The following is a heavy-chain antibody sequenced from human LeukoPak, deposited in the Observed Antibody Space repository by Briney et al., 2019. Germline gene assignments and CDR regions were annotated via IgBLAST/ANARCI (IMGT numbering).Heavy chain of an antibody. J-gene: IGHJ4*02. Sequence: SETLSLTCTVSGGSISSYYWSWIRQPPGKGLEWIGYIYYSGSTNYNPSLKSRVTISVDTSKNQLSLKLSSVTAADTAVYYCARGDFYYFDYWGQGTLVTVSS. CDR2: IYYSGST. V-gene: IGHV4-59*01. CDR1: GGSISSYY. CDR3: ARGDFYYFDY.